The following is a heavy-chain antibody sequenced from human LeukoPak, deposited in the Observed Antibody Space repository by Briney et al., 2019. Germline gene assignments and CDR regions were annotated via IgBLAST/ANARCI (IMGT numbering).Heavy chain of an antibody. CDR1: GYTFTSYD. CDR2: VNPNSGNT. V-gene: IGHV1-8*01. D-gene: IGHD3-22*01. J-gene: IGHJ6*02. Sequence: ASVKVSCKASGYTFTSYDINWVRQATGQGLEWMGWVNPNSGNTGYAQKFQGRVTMTRNTSISTAYMELSSLRSEDTAVYYCAAYYYDSSGYYLKFYYYYYGMDVWGQGTTVTVSS. CDR3: AAYYYDSSGYYLKFYYYYYGMDV.